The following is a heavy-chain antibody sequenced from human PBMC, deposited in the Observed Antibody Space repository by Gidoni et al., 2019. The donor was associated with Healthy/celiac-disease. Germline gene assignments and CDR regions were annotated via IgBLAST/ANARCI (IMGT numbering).Heavy chain of an antibody. CDR2: ISHDGSNK. CDR3: ARDGRIAARVWYFDL. J-gene: IGHJ2*01. CDR1: GFTFSSYA. Sequence: QVQLVESGGGVVQPGRSLRLSCAASGFTFSSYAMHWVRQAPGKGLEWVAVISHDGSNKYYADSVKGRFTISRDNSKNTLYLQMNSLRAEDTAVYYCARDGRIAARVWYFDLWGRGTLVTVSS. D-gene: IGHD6-6*01. V-gene: IGHV3-30-3*01.